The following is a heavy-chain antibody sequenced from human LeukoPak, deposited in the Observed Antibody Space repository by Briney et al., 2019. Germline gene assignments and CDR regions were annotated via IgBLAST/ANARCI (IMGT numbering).Heavy chain of an antibody. J-gene: IGHJ3*02. V-gene: IGHV1-2*02. D-gene: IGHD3-10*01. Sequence: ASVKVSCKASGYTSTGYYLHWVRQAPGHGLEWMGWITPNNGVSYYAQSFQGRVTMTSATSISTAYVELRSLRSDDTAVYYCATSGSSRSAFDIWGQGTMVTVSS. CDR3: ATSGSSRSAFDI. CDR1: GYTSTGYY. CDR2: ITPNNGVS.